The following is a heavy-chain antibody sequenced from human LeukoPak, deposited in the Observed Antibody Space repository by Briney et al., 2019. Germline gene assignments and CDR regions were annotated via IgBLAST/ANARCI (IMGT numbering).Heavy chain of an antibody. J-gene: IGHJ5*02. V-gene: IGHV4-34*01. Sequence: PSETLPLTCAVYGGSFSGYYWSWIRQPPGKGLEWIGEINHSGSTNYNPSLKSRVTISVDTSKNQFSLKLSSVAAADTAVYYCARLCPWFDPWGQGTLVTVSS. CDR1: GGSFSGYY. CDR2: INHSGST. CDR3: ARLCPWFDP. D-gene: IGHD3-10*02.